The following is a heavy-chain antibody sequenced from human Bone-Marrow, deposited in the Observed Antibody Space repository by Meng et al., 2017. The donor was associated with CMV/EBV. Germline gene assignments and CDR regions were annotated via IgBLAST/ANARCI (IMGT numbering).Heavy chain of an antibody. J-gene: IGHJ5*02. D-gene: IGHD2-2*01. V-gene: IGHV3-7*01. CDR2: IKQDGSEK. CDR1: GFTFSSYW. CDR3: ARDLIVVVPVSLQEGFDP. Sequence: GGSLRLSCAASGFTFSSYWMSWVRQAPGKGLEWVANIKQDGSEKYYVDSVKGRFTISRDNAKNSLYLQMNSLRAEDTAVYYCARDLIVVVPVSLQEGFDPWGQGTLVTVSS.